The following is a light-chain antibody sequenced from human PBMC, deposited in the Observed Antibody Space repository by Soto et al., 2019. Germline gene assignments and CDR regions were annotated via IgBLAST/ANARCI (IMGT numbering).Light chain of an antibody. V-gene: IGKV1-5*03. J-gene: IGKJ1*01. CDR2: KAS. CDR3: QQYNNYWT. Sequence: DIQMTQSPSTLSASVGDRVTITCRASQSISSWLAWYQQKPGKAPKLLIYKASSLESGVPSRFSGSGSETEFTLTNSSLQPDDFATYYCQQYNNYWTFGQGTKVEIK. CDR1: QSISSW.